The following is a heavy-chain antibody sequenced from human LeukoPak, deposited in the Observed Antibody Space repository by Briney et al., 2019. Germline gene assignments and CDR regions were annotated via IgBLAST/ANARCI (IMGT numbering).Heavy chain of an antibody. CDR2: ISGSGGST. Sequence: PGGSLRLSCAASGFTFSSYAMSWVRQAPGKGLEWVSAISGSGGSTYYADSVKGRFTISRDNSKNTPYLQMNSLRAEDTAVYYCAKDTNYYDSSGYYYHTYNWFDPWGQGTLVTVSS. CDR1: GFTFSSYA. D-gene: IGHD3-22*01. J-gene: IGHJ5*02. CDR3: AKDTNYYDSSGYYYHTYNWFDP. V-gene: IGHV3-23*01.